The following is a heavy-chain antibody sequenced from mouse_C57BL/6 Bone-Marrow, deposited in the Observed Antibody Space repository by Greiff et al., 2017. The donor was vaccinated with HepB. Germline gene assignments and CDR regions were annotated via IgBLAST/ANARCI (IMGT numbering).Heavy chain of an antibody. CDR1: GFTFSDYG. D-gene: IGHD1-1*01. V-gene: IGHV5-15*01. CDR3: ARHGGSSWVDY. CDR2: ISNLAYSI. J-gene: IGHJ4*01. Sequence: EVMLVESGGGLVQPGGSLKLSCAASGFTFSDYGMAWVRQAPRKGPEWVAFISNLAYSIYYADTVTGRFTISRENAKNTLYLEMSSLRSEDTAMYYCARHGGSSWVDYWGQGTSVTVSS.